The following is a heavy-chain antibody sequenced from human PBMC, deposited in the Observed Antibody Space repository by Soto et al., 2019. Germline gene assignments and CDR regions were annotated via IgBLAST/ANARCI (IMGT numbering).Heavy chain of an antibody. Sequence: HPGGSLRLSCEASGYTFSSYSMNWVRQAPGKGLEWLSYISTSSSTIYYADSVKGRFTISRDNAKNSLYLQMDSLRDDDTAVYYCARSSRDSALWGQGTLVTVSS. J-gene: IGHJ4*02. CDR2: ISTSSSTI. CDR1: GYTFSSYS. V-gene: IGHV3-48*02. CDR3: ARSSRDSAL. D-gene: IGHD2-21*02.